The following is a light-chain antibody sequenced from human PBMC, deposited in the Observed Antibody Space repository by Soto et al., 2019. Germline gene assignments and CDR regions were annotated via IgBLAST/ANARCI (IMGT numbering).Light chain of an antibody. Sequence: QSVLTQPPSVSGAPGQTVTISCTGSSSTIGAGYDVHWYQQIPGSAPKLLVYANKYRPSGVPDRFSGSTAGTSASLSITGLQAEDEADYYCQSYDSSLSNLRVFGRGTKLTVL. CDR2: ANK. CDR1: SSTIGAGYD. J-gene: IGLJ3*02. CDR3: QSYDSSLSNLRV. V-gene: IGLV1-40*01.